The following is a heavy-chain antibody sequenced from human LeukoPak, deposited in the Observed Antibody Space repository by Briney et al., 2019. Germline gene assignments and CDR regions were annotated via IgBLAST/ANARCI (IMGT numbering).Heavy chain of an antibody. Sequence: GASVKVSCEASGYTFTGYYMHWVRQAPGQGLEWMGWINPSSGGTNYAQKFQGRDTMTRDTSISTAYMELSRLRSDDTAVYYCARGGSYLESNDAFDIWGQGTMVTVSS. J-gene: IGHJ3*02. D-gene: IGHD1-26*01. CDR3: ARGGSYLESNDAFDI. CDR1: GYTFTGYY. V-gene: IGHV1-2*02. CDR2: INPSSGGT.